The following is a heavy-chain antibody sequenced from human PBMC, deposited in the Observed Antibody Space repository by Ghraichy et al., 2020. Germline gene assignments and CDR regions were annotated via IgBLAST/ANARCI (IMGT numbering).Heavy chain of an antibody. J-gene: IGHJ4*02. CDR1: GYTFTGYY. V-gene: IGHV1-2*02. CDR3: ARGRQLVEYFDY. Sequence: ASVKVSCKASGYTFTGYYMHWVRQAPGQGLEWMGWINPNSGGTNYAQKFQGRVTMTRDTSISTAYMELSRLRFDDTAVYYCARGRQLVEYFDYWGQGTLVTVSS. D-gene: IGHD6-6*01. CDR2: INPNSGGT.